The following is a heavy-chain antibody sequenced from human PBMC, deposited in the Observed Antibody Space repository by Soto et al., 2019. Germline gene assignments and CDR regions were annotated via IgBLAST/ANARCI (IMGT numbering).Heavy chain of an antibody. Sequence: QVQLVQSGAEVKKPGSSVNVSCKASGGTFSSYAISWVRQAPGQGLEWMGGIIPIFGTANYAQKFQGRVTITADESTSTAYRELSSLRSEDTAVYYCAREMVLHDAFDIWGQGTMVTVSS. CDR1: GGTFSSYA. D-gene: IGHD3-10*01. V-gene: IGHV1-69*01. J-gene: IGHJ3*02. CDR2: IIPIFGTA. CDR3: AREMVLHDAFDI.